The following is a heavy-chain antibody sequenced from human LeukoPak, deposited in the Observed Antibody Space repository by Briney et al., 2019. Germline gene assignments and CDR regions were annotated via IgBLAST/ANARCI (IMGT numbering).Heavy chain of an antibody. CDR1: GVTLSSYS. Sequence: PGGSLRLACAASGVTLSSYSMNWVRQAPGKGLEWVSSISSSRSYRYYADSVKGRFTISRDNAKNSLYLQMNSMRAEDTAVYYCARSYLWGGYFDYWGQGRLVTV. D-gene: IGHD3-16*01. CDR3: ARSYLWGGYFDY. CDR2: ISSSRSYR. J-gene: IGHJ4*02. V-gene: IGHV3-21*01.